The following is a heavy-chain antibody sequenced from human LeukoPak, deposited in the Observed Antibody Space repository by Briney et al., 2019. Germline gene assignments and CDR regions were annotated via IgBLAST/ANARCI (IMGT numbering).Heavy chain of an antibody. D-gene: IGHD1-1*01. CDR2: ISSSSSTI. J-gene: IGHJ6*02. V-gene: IGHV3-48*02. CDR1: GFTVSNKY. Sequence: PGGSLRLSCVASGFTVSNKYMSWVRQAPGKGLEWVSYISSSSSTIYYADSVKGRFTISRDNAKNSLYLQMNSLRDEDTAVYYCARPWNYYYYYGMDVWGQGATVTVSS. CDR3: ARPWNYYYYYGMDV.